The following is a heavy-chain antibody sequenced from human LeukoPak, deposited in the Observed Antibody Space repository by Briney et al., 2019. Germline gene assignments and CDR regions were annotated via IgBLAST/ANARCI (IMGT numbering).Heavy chain of an antibody. CDR1: GYTFTSYA. Sequence: ASVKVSCKASGYTFTSYAMNWVRQAPGQGLEWMGWINTNTGNPTYAQGFTGRFVFSLDTSVSTAYLQISSLKAEDTAVYYCARDLWGYYDSSGYYLPDAYYLDYWGQGTLVTVSS. CDR3: ARDLWGYYDSSGYYLPDAYYLDY. D-gene: IGHD3-22*01. CDR2: INTNTGNP. V-gene: IGHV7-4-1*02. J-gene: IGHJ4*02.